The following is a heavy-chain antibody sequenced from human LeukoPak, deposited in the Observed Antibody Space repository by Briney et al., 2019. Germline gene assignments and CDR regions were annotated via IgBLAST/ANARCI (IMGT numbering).Heavy chain of an antibody. V-gene: IGHV1-69*04. Sequence: GASVKVSCKASGGTFSSYAISWVRQAPGQGLEWMGRIIPILGIANYAQKFQGRATITADKSTSTAYMELSSLRSEDTAVYYCARRSSKGFDYWGQGTLVTVSS. D-gene: IGHD4-11*01. CDR2: IIPILGIA. J-gene: IGHJ4*02. CDR1: GGTFSSYA. CDR3: ARRSSKGFDY.